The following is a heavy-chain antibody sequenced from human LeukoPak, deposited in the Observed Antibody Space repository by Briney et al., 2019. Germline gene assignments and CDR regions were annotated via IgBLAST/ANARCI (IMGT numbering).Heavy chain of an antibody. CDR1: GFTFSSYW. V-gene: IGHV3-7*01. J-gene: IGHJ5*02. CDR2: IKQDGSEK. CDR3: ARVKLGWPFDP. D-gene: IGHD7-27*01. Sequence: GGSLRLSRAASGFTFSSYWMSWVRQAPGKGLEWVANIKQDGSEKYYVDSVKGRFTISRDNAKNSLYLQMNSLRAEDTAVYYCARVKLGWPFDPWGQGTLVTVSS.